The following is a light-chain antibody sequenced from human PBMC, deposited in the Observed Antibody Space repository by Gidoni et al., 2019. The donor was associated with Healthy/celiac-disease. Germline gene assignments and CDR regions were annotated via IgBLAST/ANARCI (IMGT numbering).Light chain of an antibody. CDR1: SSNIGSNT. Sequence: QSVLTQPPSASGTPGQRVTISCSGSSSNIGSNTVNWYQQLPGTAPKLLISSNNQRPSGVPDRFSVSKSGTSASLAISWLQSEDEADYYCAAWDDSLNGPVFGGGTKLTVL. J-gene: IGLJ3*02. CDR3: AAWDDSLNGPV. V-gene: IGLV1-44*01. CDR2: SNN.